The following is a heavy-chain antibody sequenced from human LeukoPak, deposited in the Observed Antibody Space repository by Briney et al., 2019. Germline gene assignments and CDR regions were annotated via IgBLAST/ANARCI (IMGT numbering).Heavy chain of an antibody. D-gene: IGHD3-22*01. J-gene: IGHJ1*01. CDR3: AREGYYDSSGYYLAEYFQH. Sequence: VSSNYMXWVRQXXGXXLXXXXXXXXXVSTYYADSVKGRFTISRDNSKNTLYLQMNSLRAEDTAVYYCAREGYYDSSGYYLAEYFQHWGQGTLVTVSS. CDR1: VSSNY. V-gene: IGHV3-53*01. CDR2: XXXXVST.